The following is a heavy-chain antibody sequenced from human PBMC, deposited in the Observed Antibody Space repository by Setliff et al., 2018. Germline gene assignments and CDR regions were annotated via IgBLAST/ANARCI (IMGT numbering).Heavy chain of an antibody. CDR3: ARLALTGYDSSGYYYALEYYYYMDV. Sequence: GGSLRLSCAASGFTFTTYAMSWVRQAPGKGLEWVSAISGSGGSTYYAHSVTGRFTISRDNSKNTLYLQMNSLRAEDTAVYYCARLALTGYDSSGYYYALEYYYYMDVWGKGTTVTVSS. V-gene: IGHV3-23*01. CDR1: GFTFTTYA. D-gene: IGHD3-22*01. J-gene: IGHJ6*03. CDR2: ISGSGGST.